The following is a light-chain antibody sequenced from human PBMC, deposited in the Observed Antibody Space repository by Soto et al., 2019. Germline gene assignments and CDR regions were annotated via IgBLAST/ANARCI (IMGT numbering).Light chain of an antibody. Sequence: EIVLTQSPATLSLSPGERATLSCMASQSVXXYLAWYHQNPCQAPRLLIYHASNRAXGIPARFRGSGSWTDXXXXXXXXXXEDFAVYYGXXRSNWPLTFGGGTKVESK. V-gene: IGKV3-11*01. CDR3: XXRSNWPLT. J-gene: IGKJ4*01. CDR1: QSVXXY. CDR2: HAS.